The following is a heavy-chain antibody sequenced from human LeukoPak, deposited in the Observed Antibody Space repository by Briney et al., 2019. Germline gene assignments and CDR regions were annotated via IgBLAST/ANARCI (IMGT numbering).Heavy chain of an antibody. Sequence: GRSLRLSCAASEFTFSNYALHWVRQAPGKGLQWVAVISYDGNTIHYADSVKGRFIISRDTSKNTLYLQMNSLRAEDTAIYYCTRVGYIDEGIDYWGQGTLVTVSS. D-gene: IGHD5-24*01. J-gene: IGHJ4*02. CDR3: TRVGYIDEGIDY. CDR2: ISYDGNTI. V-gene: IGHV3-30-3*01. CDR1: EFTFSNYA.